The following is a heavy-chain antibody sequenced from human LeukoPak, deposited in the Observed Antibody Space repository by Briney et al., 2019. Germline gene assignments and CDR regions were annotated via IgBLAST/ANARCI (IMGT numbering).Heavy chain of an antibody. CDR3: AKDQARSVAAKYYYYYGMDV. CDR2: LSLYNGSI. J-gene: IGHJ6*02. CDR1: GFTFADYA. Sequence: GGSLRLSCAASGFTFADYAIHWVVQDPGKGLPWASRLSLYNGSIGYADSVKGRFTISRDNAKNSLYLQMNSLRAEDTALYYCAKDQARSVAAKYYYYYGMDVWGQGTTVTVSS. D-gene: IGHD6-6*01. V-gene: IGHV3-9*01.